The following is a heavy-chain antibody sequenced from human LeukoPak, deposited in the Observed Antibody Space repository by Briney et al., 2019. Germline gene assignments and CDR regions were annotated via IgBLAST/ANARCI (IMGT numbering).Heavy chain of an antibody. Sequence: GGSLRLSCAASGFTFSSYLMSWVRQAPGKGLEWVANIKQDGGEKYYVDSVKGRFTISRDNAKNSLYLQMDSLRAEDTAVYYCARGGRKSRGVDIVRKKETGYYYYMDVWGKGTTVTVSS. CDR3: ARGGRKSRGVDIVRKKETGYYYYMDV. D-gene: IGHD2-15*01. V-gene: IGHV3-7*01. J-gene: IGHJ6*03. CDR2: IKQDGGEK. CDR1: GFTFSSYL.